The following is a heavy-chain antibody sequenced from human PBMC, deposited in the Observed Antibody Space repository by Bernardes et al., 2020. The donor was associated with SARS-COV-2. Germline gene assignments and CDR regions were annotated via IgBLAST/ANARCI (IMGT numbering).Heavy chain of an antibody. Sequence: SETLSLTCTVSGGSISSSSYYWGWIRQPTGKGLEWIGSIYYSGSTYYNPSLKSRVTISVDTSKNQFSLKLSSVTAADTAVYYCARGYDYNTYIDYWGQGTLVTVSS. CDR3: ARGYDYNTYIDY. V-gene: IGHV4-39*01. CDR2: IYYSGST. CDR1: GGSISSSSYY. J-gene: IGHJ4*02. D-gene: IGHD4-4*01.